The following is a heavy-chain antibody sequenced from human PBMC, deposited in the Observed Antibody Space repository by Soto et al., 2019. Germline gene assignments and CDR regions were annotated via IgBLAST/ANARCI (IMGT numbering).Heavy chain of an antibody. J-gene: IGHJ3*02. Sequence: GGSLRLSCAASGFTFSSYAMSWVRQAPGKGLEWVSAISGSGGSTYYADSVKGRFTISRDNSKNTLYLQMNSLRAEDTAVYYCAKDKDVGWIVVVNHDAFDIWGQGTMVTVSS. CDR3: AKDKDVGWIVVVNHDAFDI. CDR1: GFTFSSYA. D-gene: IGHD3-22*01. V-gene: IGHV3-23*01. CDR2: ISGSGGST.